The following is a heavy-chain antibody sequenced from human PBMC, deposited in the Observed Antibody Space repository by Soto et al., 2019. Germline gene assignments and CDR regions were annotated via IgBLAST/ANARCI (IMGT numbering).Heavy chain of an antibody. V-gene: IGHV5-10-1*01. J-gene: IGHJ3*02. CDR2: IDPSDSYT. CDR3: ARFNVVVTVDDAFDI. Sequence: PGESLKISCKGSGYSFTSYWISWVRQMPGKGLEWMGRIDPSDSYTNYSPSFQGHVTISADKSISTAYLQWSSLKASDTAMYYCARFNVVVTVDDAFDIWGQGTMVTVSS. CDR1: GYSFTSYW. D-gene: IGHD2-21*02.